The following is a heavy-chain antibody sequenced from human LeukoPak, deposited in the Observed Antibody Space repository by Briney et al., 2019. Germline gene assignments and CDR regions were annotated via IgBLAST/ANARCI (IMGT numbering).Heavy chain of an antibody. CDR2: INPNSGGT. CDR3: ARGNIVVVPAATVGYFDY. D-gene: IGHD2-2*01. J-gene: IGHJ4*02. Sequence: GASVKVSCKASGYTFTGYYMHWVRQAPGQGLEWMGWINPNSGGTNYAQKFQGRVTMTRDTSISTAYMELSRLRSDDTAVYYCARGNIVVVPAATVGYFDYWGQGTLVTVSS. V-gene: IGHV1-2*02. CDR1: GYTFTGYY.